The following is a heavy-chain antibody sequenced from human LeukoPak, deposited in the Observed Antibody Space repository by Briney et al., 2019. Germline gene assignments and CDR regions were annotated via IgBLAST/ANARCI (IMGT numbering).Heavy chain of an antibody. CDR3: ARAPGLGYCSGGSCYPRYFDY. Sequence: SETLSLTCTVSGGSVSSGSYYWSWIRQPPGKGLKWIGYIYYSGSTNYNPSLKSRVTISVDTSKNQFSLKLSSVTAADTAVYYCARAPGLGYCSGGSCYPRYFDYWGQGTLVTVSS. J-gene: IGHJ4*02. D-gene: IGHD2-15*01. CDR1: GGSVSSGSYY. CDR2: IYYSGST. V-gene: IGHV4-61*01.